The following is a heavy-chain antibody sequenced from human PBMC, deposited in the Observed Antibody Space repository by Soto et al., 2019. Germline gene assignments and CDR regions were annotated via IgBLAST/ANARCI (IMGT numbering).Heavy chain of an antibody. Sequence: GASVKVSCKASGDTFGTYPVSWVRQAPGQGLEWMGGIIPMLDIVHFAQTFEGRVTITADEFSNTVYMELSSLRSDDTAVYYCATEAPHEYFDQWGQGTLVTVSS. J-gene: IGHJ4*02. CDR1: GDTFGTYP. CDR2: IIPMLDIV. CDR3: ATEAPHEYFDQ. V-gene: IGHV1-69*10.